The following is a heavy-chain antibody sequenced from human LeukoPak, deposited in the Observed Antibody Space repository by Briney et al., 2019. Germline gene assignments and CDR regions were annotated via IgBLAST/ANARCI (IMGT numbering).Heavy chain of an antibody. J-gene: IGHJ4*02. Sequence: GGSLRLSCAASGFNFNNFAMSWVRQAPGKGLEWLSAMTGPADTTYYAESVKGRFTISRDYSKSMVFLQMNSLRVEDTAINYCAKGAEIDHWGQGTLVTVSS. CDR1: GFNFNNFA. CDR3: AKGAEIDH. CDR2: MTGPADTT. V-gene: IGHV3-23*01.